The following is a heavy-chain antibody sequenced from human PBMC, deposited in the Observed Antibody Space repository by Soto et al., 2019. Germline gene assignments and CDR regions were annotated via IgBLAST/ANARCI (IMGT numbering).Heavy chain of an antibody. Sequence: SETLSLTCTVSGGSISSYYWSWIRQPPGKGLEWIGYIYYSGSTNYNPSLKSRVTISVDTSKNQFSLKLSSVTAADTAVYYCARRAIIAAAGTFDYWGQGTLVTVSS. CDR2: IYYSGST. CDR3: ARRAIIAAAGTFDY. CDR1: GGSISSYY. V-gene: IGHV4-59*08. D-gene: IGHD6-13*01. J-gene: IGHJ4*02.